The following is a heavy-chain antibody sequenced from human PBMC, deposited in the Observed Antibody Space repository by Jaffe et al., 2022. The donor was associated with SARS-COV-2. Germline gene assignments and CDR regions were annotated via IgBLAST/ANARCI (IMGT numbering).Heavy chain of an antibody. CDR1: GFTFGDYA. V-gene: IGHV3-49*03. D-gene: IGHD6-13*01. J-gene: IGHJ4*02. Sequence: EVQLVESGGGLVQPGRSLRLSCTASGFTFGDYAMSWFRQAPGKGLEWVGFIRSKAYGGTTEYAASVKGRFTISRDDSKSIAYLQMNSLKTEDTAVYYCTRAFSSSWYSNAYYFDYWGQGTLVTVSS. CDR2: IRSKAYGGTT. CDR3: TRAFSSSWYSNAYYFDY.